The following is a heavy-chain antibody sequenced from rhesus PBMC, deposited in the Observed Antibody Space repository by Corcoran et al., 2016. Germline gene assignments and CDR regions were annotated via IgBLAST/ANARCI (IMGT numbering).Heavy chain of an antibody. D-gene: IGHD6-31*01. CDR1: GFTFSSYD. CDR3: TRVDWAAAGTWYFDL. V-gene: IGHV3-136*01. CDR2: ISYTGKTI. J-gene: IGHJ2*01. Sequence: EVQLVESGGGLVQPGGSLRLSCAASGFTFSSYDMSWFRQAPGKGLEWVSYISYTGKTIYYADYVKGRFTISRDNAKNSLSLQRSSLRAEDTAVYYCTRVDWAAAGTWYFDLWGPGTPITISS.